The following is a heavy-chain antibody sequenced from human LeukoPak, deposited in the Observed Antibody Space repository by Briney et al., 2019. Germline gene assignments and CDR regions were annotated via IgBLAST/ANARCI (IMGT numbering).Heavy chain of an antibody. J-gene: IGHJ6*03. CDR1: EFSVGGNY. CDR2: IRYDGSNK. Sequence: GGSLRLSCAASEFSVGGNYMTWVRQAPGKGLEWVAFIRYDGSNKYYADSVKGRFTVSRDNSKNTLYLQMKSLRAEDTAVYYCAKGGGYEAQYYYYYLDVWGKGTTVTISS. CDR3: AKGGGYEAQYYYYYLDV. V-gene: IGHV3-30*02. D-gene: IGHD5-12*01.